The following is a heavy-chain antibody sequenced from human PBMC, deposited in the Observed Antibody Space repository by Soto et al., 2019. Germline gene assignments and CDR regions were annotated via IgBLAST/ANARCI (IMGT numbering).Heavy chain of an antibody. CDR2: INQDGSDN. D-gene: IGHD1-26*01. V-gene: IGHV3-7*02. Sequence: GGSLRLSCAASGFTFSSYWMSWVRQAPGKGLEWVANINQDGSDNYYVDSVKGRFTISRDNAKNSLYLHMNSLRVEDTVVYYCARVRANSWFDPWGQGTLVTVSS. CDR3: ARVRANSWFDP. CDR1: GFTFSSYW. J-gene: IGHJ5*02.